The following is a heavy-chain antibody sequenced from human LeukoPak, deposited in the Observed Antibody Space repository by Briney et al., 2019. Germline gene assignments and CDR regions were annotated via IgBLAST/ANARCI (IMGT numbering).Heavy chain of an antibody. D-gene: IGHD6-19*01. CDR2: IDIRGDT. CDR1: GFTFIDYD. J-gene: IGHJ4*02. Sequence: GGSLRLSCAASGFTFIDYDMHWVRQVIGKGLEWVSAIDIRGDTHYSGSVKGRFTISRENAESSLYLQMNSLRAEDTAVYYCARGGIQVSGIDEFDYWGQGTLVTVSS. CDR3: ARGGIQVSGIDEFDY. V-gene: IGHV3-13*01.